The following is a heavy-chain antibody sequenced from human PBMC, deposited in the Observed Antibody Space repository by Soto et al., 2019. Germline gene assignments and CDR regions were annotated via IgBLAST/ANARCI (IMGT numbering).Heavy chain of an antibody. D-gene: IGHD4-17*01. CDR1: GASISSGGYY. CDR2: IYNSGTT. V-gene: IGHV4-31*11. J-gene: IGHJ3*02. Sequence: PSETLSLTCAVSGASISSGGYYWNWIRQHPGKGLEWIGHIYNSGTTHYNPSLKRRLTISVDTSKNHFFLKLDFLTAADTAVYYCAREGSSTVTALRALDIWGHGTLVTVSS. CDR3: AREGSSTVTALRALDI.